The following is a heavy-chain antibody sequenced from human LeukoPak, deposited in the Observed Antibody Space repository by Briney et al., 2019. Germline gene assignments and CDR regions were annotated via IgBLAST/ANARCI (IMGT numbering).Heavy chain of an antibody. Sequence: GASVKVSCKASGYTFTGYYMHWVRQAPGQGLEWMGIINPSGGSTSYAQKFQGRVTMTRDMSTSTVYMELSSLRSEDTAVYYCAREMATMAVDYWGQGTLVTVSS. D-gene: IGHD5-24*01. V-gene: IGHV1-46*01. CDR2: INPSGGST. CDR1: GYTFTGYY. CDR3: AREMATMAVDY. J-gene: IGHJ4*02.